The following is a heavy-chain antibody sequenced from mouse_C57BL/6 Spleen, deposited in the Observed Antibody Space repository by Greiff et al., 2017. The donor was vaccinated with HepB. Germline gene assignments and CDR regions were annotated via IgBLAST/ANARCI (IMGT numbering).Heavy chain of an antibody. CDR2: IDPSDSYT. V-gene: IGHV1-59*01. CDR3: AVSTMVTTGFAY. J-gene: IGHJ3*01. Sequence: QVQLQQPGAELVRPGTSVKLSCKASGYTFTSYWMHWVKQRPGQGLEWIGGIDPSDSYTNYNQKFKGKATLTVDTSSSPAYMQLSSLTSEVSAVYYCAVSTMVTTGFAYWGQGTLVTVSA. D-gene: IGHD2-2*01. CDR1: GYTFTSYW.